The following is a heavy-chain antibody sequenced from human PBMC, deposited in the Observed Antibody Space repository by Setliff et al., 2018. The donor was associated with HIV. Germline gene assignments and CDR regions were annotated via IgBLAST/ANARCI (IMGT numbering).Heavy chain of an antibody. J-gene: IGHJ4*02. CDR3: AREVGSSGRAGYFDY. V-gene: IGHV3-30*09. CDR1: GFSFRDSV. CDR2: ISFDGTGQ. D-gene: IGHD6-19*01. Sequence: QPGGSLRLSCTASGFSFRDSVMHWVRQAPGKGLEWLAVISFDGTGQTYGDSVKGRVAISRDNSENTLLLQMNSLRPEDTAVYYCAREVGSSGRAGYFDYWGQGTLVTVSS.